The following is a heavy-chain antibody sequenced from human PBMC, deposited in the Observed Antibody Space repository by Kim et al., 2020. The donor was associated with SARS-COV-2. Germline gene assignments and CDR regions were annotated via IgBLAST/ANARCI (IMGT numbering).Heavy chain of an antibody. D-gene: IGHD6-13*01. CDR3: ARSRHAWQQLADY. J-gene: IGHJ4*02. V-gene: IGHV4-31*03. CDR1: GGSISSGGYY. Sequence: SETLSLTCTVSGGSISSGGYYWSWIRQHPGKGLEWIGYIYYSGSTYYNPSLKSRVTISVDTSKNQFSLKLSSVTAADTAVYYCARSRHAWQQLADYWGQGTLVTVSS. CDR2: IYYSGST.